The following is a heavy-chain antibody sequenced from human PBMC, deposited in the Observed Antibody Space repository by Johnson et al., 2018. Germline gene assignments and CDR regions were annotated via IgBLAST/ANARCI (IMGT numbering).Heavy chain of an antibody. CDR1: GGTFSSYA. D-gene: IGHD3-9*01. J-gene: IGHJ6*02. V-gene: IGHV1-69*01. Sequence: QVQLVESGAEVKKPGSSVKVSCKASGGTFSSYAISWVRQAPGQGLEWMGGIIPIFGTANYAQKFQGRVTITADESTSTAYMELSSLRSEDTAVYYCARVRVILTPSALYGADVWGQGTTFTVSS. CDR2: IIPIFGTA. CDR3: ARVRVILTPSALYGADV.